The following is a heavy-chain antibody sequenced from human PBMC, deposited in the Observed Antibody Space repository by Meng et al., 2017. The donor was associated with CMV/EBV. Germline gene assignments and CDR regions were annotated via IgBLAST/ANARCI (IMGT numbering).Heavy chain of an antibody. CDR3: ARASSGYGSAFDI. J-gene: IGHJ3*02. D-gene: IGHD3-22*01. Sequence: DSVKVSCKASGYTFTNYAMNWVRQAPGQGLEWMGWINPNSGGTNYAQKFQGRVTMTRDTSISTAYMELSRLRSDDTAVYYCARASSGYGSAFDIWGQGTMVTVSS. CDR1: GYTFTNYA. CDR2: INPNSGGT. V-gene: IGHV1-2*02.